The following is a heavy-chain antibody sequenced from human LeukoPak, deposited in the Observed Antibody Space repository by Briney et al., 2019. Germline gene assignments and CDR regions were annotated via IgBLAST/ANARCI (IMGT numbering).Heavy chain of an antibody. CDR1: GFTFSSYA. D-gene: IGHD2-15*01. CDR2: ISGSGGST. CDR3: AKESLGYCSGGSCYYFDY. J-gene: IGHJ4*02. Sequence: GGSLRLSCAASGFTFSSYAMSWVRQAPGEGLEWVSAISGSGGSTYYADSVKGRFTISRDNSKNTLYLQMNSLRAEDTAVYYCAKESLGYCSGGSCYYFDYWGQGTLVTVSS. V-gene: IGHV3-23*01.